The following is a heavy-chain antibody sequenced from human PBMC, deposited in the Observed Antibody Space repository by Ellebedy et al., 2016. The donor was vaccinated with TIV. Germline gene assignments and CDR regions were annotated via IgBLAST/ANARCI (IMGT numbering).Heavy chain of an antibody. Sequence: ASVKVSCKASGYTFTSYFIYWVRHAPGQGLEWMGIINPSGGSSNYAQKFQGRVTMTRDTSTSTVYMQLSSLRSEDTAVYYCARGDNYYYDSSGYYYSYWGQGTLVTVSS. D-gene: IGHD3-22*01. V-gene: IGHV1-46*01. CDR3: ARGDNYYYDSSGYYYSY. CDR1: GYTFTSYF. CDR2: INPSGGSS. J-gene: IGHJ4*02.